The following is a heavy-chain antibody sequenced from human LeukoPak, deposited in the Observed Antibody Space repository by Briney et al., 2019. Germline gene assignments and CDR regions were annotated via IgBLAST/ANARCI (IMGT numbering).Heavy chain of an antibody. Sequence: ASVTVSHTSSGYTFTKYVIIWVGQAPGQGREGMGWISAYNGNTNYAQKLQGRVTMTTDSPTSTAYMELRCLRSDATAVYYCARGSYDSSGYCGSYYGMDVCG. V-gene: IGHV1-18*01. CDR2: ISAYNGNT. CDR1: GYTFTKYV. CDR3: ARGSYDSSGYCGSYYGMDV. J-gene: IGHJ6*01. D-gene: IGHD3-22*01.